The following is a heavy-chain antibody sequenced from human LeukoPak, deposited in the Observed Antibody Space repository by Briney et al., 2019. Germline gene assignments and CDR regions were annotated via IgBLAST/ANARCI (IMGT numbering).Heavy chain of an antibody. CDR1: GYTFTNYD. Sequence: SCKASGYTFTNYDMNWVRQAPGKGLEWVSYISSSSDTILYADSVKGRFTFSRDNAKNSLFLQMNSLRAEDTAVSYCARIWRSSSWYGPFDYWGQGALVTVSS. CDR2: ISSSSDTI. D-gene: IGHD6-13*01. J-gene: IGHJ4*02. CDR3: ARIWRSSSWYGPFDY. V-gene: IGHV3-48*01.